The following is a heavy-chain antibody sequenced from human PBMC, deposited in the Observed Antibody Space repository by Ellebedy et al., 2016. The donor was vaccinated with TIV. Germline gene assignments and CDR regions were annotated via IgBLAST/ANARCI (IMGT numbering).Heavy chain of an antibody. D-gene: IGHD1-14*01. CDR2: IWNDGTNE. J-gene: IGHJ6*02. CDR1: GFGFRHFG. CDR3: ARAGGIFGSITDYYYYPMDV. Sequence: GESLKISCAASGFGFRHFGMHWVRQAPGKGLEWVAFIWNDGTNEHYANSVKGRFTISRDNSIDTLFLQGNSLRAEDTAVYYCARAGGIFGSITDYYYYPMDVWGQGTTVTVSS. V-gene: IGHV3-30*02.